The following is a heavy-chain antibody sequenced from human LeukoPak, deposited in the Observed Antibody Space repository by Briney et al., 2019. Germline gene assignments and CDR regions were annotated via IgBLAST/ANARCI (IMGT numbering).Heavy chain of an antibody. J-gene: IGHJ4*02. Sequence: GGSLRLSCAASGFTFKNYDMNWVRQAPGKGLEWISSISRTSTTIFYADSVKGRFTISRDNAKNSLYLQMNSLRAEDTAVYYCARDTPSSSSWYGNTFDYWGQGTLVTVSS. CDR3: ARDTPSSSSWYGNTFDY. V-gene: IGHV3-48*04. CDR1: GFTFKNYD. CDR2: ISRTSTTI. D-gene: IGHD6-13*01.